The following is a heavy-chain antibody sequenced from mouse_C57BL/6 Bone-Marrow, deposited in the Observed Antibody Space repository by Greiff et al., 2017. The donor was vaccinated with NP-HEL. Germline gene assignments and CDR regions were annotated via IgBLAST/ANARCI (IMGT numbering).Heavy chain of an antibody. CDR1: GYTFTSYT. J-gene: IGHJ2*01. Sequence: VQVVESGAELARPGASVKMSCKASGYTFTSYTMHWVKQRPGQGLEWIGYINPSSGYTKYNQKFKDKATLTADKSSSTAYMQLSSLTSEDSAVYYCARRDYYFFDYWGQGTTLTVSS. CDR3: ARRDYYFFDY. CDR2: INPSSGYT. V-gene: IGHV1-4*01. D-gene: IGHD1-1*01.